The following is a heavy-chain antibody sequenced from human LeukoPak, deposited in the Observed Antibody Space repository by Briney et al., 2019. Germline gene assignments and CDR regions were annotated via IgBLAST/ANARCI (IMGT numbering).Heavy chain of an antibody. J-gene: IGHJ4*02. V-gene: IGHV3-23*01. D-gene: IGHD3-16*02. CDR2: ISGSGGST. CDR3: AKHEPGGVIVPFDF. CDR1: GFSFSSSA. Sequence: SGGSLRLSCAASGFSFSSSAMSWVRQAPGKGLEWVSGISGSGGSTYHADSVKGRFTISRDNSKDTLFLQMNSLRAEDTAVYYCAKHEPGGVIVPFDFWGQGTLVTVSS.